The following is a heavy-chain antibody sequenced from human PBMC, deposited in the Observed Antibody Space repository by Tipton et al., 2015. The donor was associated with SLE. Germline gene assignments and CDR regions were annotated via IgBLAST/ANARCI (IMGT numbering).Heavy chain of an antibody. J-gene: IGHJ4*02. CDR2: ISAYNGDT. CDR1: GYTFTTYG. CDR3: ARKGTQQPLDY. V-gene: IGHV1-18*01. Sequence: QSGPEVKKPGASVKVSCKTSGYTFTTYGITWVRQAPGQGLEWMGWISAYNGDTNYAQNFQGRVTMTTDTSTSTGYMELRSLRSDDTAVYYCARKGTQQPLDYWGQGTLVTVSS. D-gene: IGHD1/OR15-1a*01.